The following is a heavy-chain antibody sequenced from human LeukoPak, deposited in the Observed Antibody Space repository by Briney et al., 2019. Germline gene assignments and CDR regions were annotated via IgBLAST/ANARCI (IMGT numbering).Heavy chain of an antibody. D-gene: IGHD3-22*01. V-gene: IGHV1-69*05. Sequence: SVKVSCKASGGTFSSYAISWVRQAPGQGGEWMGRIIPIFGTANYAQKFQGRVTITTDESTSTAYMELSSLRSEDTAVYYCARELGTMIVVVITQVGWFDPWGQGTLVTVSS. J-gene: IGHJ5*02. CDR1: GGTFSSYA. CDR3: ARELGTMIVVVITQVGWFDP. CDR2: IIPIFGTA.